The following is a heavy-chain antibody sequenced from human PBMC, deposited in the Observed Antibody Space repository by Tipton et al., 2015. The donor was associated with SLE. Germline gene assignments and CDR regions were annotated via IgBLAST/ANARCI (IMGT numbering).Heavy chain of an antibody. Sequence: TLSLTCAVYGGPFSGYYWSWIRQPPGKGLEWVGYIYYSGSTNYNPSLKSRVTISVDTSKNQFSLKLTSVTAADTAVYYCARGGSGSYYHKVLWFFDLWGHGTLITVSS. D-gene: IGHD1-26*01. CDR2: IYYSGST. CDR3: ARGGSGSYYHKVLWFFDL. V-gene: IGHV4-59*01. CDR1: GGPFSGYY. J-gene: IGHJ2*01.